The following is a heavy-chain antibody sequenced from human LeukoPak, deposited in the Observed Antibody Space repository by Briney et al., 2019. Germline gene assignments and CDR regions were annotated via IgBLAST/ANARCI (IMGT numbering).Heavy chain of an antibody. CDR1: GYTFTSYY. CDR2: INPGGGST. D-gene: IGHD2-21*02. V-gene: IGHV1-46*01. CDR3: AREDAEIIVVVTASNAFDI. Sequence: ASVKVSCKASGYTFTSYYMHWVRQAPGQGLEWMGIINPGGGSTSYAQKFQGRVTMTRDTSTSTVYMELSSLRSEDTAVYYCAREDAEIIVVVTASNAFDIWGQGTMVTVSS. J-gene: IGHJ3*02.